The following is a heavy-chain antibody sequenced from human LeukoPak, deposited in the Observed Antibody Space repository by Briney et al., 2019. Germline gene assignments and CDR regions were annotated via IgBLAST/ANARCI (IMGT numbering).Heavy chain of an antibody. CDR1: GFTFNSYE. D-gene: IGHD5-18*01. J-gene: IGHJ4*02. CDR3: ARTWIQLWLRGPFDY. V-gene: IGHV3-48*03. CDR2: ISSSGSTI. Sequence: GGSLRLSCAASGFTFNSYEMNWVRQAPGKGLEWVSYISSSGSTIYYADSVKGRFTISRDNAKNSLYLQMNNLRAEDTAVYYCARTWIQLWLRGPFDYWGQGTLVTVSS.